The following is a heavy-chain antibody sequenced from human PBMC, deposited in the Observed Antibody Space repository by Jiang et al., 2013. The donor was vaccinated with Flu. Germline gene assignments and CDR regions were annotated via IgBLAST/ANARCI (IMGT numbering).Heavy chain of an antibody. D-gene: IGHD3-22*01. CDR1: GHTFSDYY. Sequence: GAEVKKPGTTVKISCKVSGHTFSDYYIHWVQQAPGKGLEWMGLLDPDPDDGETLYAEKFQGRVTITADTSADTTYMELSSLRSEDTAVYYCASSGFQSSAGIDYWGQGTLVTVSS. CDR2: LDPDPDDGET. CDR3: ASSGFQSSAGIDY. J-gene: IGHJ4*02. V-gene: IGHV1-69-2*01.